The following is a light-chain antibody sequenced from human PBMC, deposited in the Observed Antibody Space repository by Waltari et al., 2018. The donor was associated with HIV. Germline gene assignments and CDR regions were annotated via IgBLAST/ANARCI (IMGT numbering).Light chain of an antibody. CDR1: QSVSSSY. J-gene: IGKJ2*01. CDR3: QQFGSSPPYT. Sequence: EIVLTPSPGTLSLSPGERANLSCRASQSVSSSYLAWYQQKPGQAPRLLIYGASSRATGIPDRFSGSGSGTDFTLTISRLEPEDFAVYYCQQFGSSPPYTFGQGTKLEIK. V-gene: IGKV3-20*01. CDR2: GAS.